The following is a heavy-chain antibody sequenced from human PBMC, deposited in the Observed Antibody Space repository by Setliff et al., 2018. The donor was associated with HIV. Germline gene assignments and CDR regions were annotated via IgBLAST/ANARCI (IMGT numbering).Heavy chain of an antibody. V-gene: IGHV1-46*01. D-gene: IGHD5-12*01. Sequence: GASVKVSCKAFGYTFTSYFLHWVRQAPGQGLEWLGIIDPNGGATNNAQKLQGRLTVTRDTSTSTVYMELSSLRSEDTAVYYCASAGAWQRNALDIWGQGTMVTVSS. CDR3: ASAGAWQRNALDI. CDR1: GYTFTSYF. CDR2: IDPNGGAT. J-gene: IGHJ3*02.